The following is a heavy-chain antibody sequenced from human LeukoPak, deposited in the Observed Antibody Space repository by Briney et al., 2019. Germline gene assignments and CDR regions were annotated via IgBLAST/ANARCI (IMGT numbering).Heavy chain of an antibody. V-gene: IGHV3-20*04. D-gene: IGHD3-10*01. CDR1: GFTFSIYG. J-gene: IGHJ5*02. CDR2: ISWNSGSI. Sequence: PPGGSLRLSCAASGFTFSIYGMGWVRQAPGKGLEWVSGISWNSGSIGYADSVKGRFTISRDNAKNSLSLQMNSLRAEDTAVYYCARPLMYYYGSETYFWFDPWGQGTLVTVSS. CDR3: ARPLMYYYGSETYFWFDP.